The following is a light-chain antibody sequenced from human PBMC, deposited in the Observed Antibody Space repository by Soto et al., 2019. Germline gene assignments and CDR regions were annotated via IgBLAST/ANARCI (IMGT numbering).Light chain of an antibody. J-gene: IGLJ1*01. CDR2: RNN. Sequence: QSALTQPPSASGTPGQKVTISCPGSSSNIGDNYVYWHQQLPGTAPKLLIYRNNQRPSGVPDRFSGSKSGTSASLAISGLRSEDEADYYCAAWDDSLSGYVFGPGTKVTVL. CDR1: SSNIGDNY. V-gene: IGLV1-47*01. CDR3: AAWDDSLSGYV.